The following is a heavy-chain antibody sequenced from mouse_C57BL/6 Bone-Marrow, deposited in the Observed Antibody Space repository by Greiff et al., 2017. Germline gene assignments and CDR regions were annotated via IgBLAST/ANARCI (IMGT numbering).Heavy chain of an antibody. V-gene: IGHV5-17*01. CDR3: ARTGSYAMDY. CDR2: ISRGSSTI. Sequence: EVQLVESGGGLVKPGGSLKLSCAASGFTFSDYGMHWVRQAPEKGLEWVAYISRGSSTIYYADTVKGRFTISRDNAKNTLFLQMTSLGSEDTAMDYCARTGSYAMDYWGQGTSVTVSS. J-gene: IGHJ4*01. CDR1: GFTFSDYG.